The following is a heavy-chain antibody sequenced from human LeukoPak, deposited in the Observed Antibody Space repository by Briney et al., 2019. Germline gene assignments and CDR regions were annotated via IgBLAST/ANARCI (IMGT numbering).Heavy chain of an antibody. CDR3: ARNKKGDRYTYGHDY. J-gene: IGHJ4*02. D-gene: IGHD5-18*01. CDR2: IKADGGEK. V-gene: IGHV3-7*01. CDR1: GFTFSTYW. Sequence: GGSLRLSCAASGFTFSTYWMNWFRQTPGKGLEWVAKIKADGGEKDHVASVKGRFTISRDNAKNSLYLQMNSLRVEDTAVYYCARNKKGDRYTYGHDYWGQGTLVTVSS.